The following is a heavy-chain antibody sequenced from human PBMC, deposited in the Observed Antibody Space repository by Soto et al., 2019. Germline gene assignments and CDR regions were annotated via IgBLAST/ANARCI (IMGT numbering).Heavy chain of an antibody. CDR1: GYTFTSYD. J-gene: IGHJ4*02. Sequence: ASVKVSCKASGYTFTSYDINWVRQATGQGLEWLGWMNPNSGNTGYAQKFQGRVTMTRNTSINTAYMELSSLRSEDTAVYYCARVFKHGTGYTSYYYFDCWGQGTLVTVSS. CDR3: ARVFKHGTGYTSYYYFDC. V-gene: IGHV1-8*01. CDR2: MNPNSGNT. D-gene: IGHD3-9*01.